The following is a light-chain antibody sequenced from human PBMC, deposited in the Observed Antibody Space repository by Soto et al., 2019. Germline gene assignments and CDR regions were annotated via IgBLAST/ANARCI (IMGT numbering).Light chain of an antibody. J-gene: IGKJ4*01. CDR3: QHRSSWPLT. V-gene: IGKV3-11*01. Sequence: EIVLTQSPGTLSLSPGERATLSCRANQSVSSNLGWYQQKPGQAPRLLIYDTSNRATGIPARFSGSGSGTDFTLTISSLEPEDFAVYYCQHRSSWPLTFGGGTKVDIK. CDR2: DTS. CDR1: QSVSSN.